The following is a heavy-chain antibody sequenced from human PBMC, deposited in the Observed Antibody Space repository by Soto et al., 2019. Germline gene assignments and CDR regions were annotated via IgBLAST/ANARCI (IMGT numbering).Heavy chain of an antibody. CDR2: IKQDGSEK. D-gene: IGHD3-3*01. J-gene: IGHJ6*03. Sequence: GGSLRLSCAASGFTFSSYWMSWVRQAPGKGLEWVANIKQDGSEKYYVDSVKGRFTISRDNAKNSLYLQMNSLRAEDTAVYYCARCAYDFWSGYYRRYYYYYMDVWGKGTTVTVSS. CDR3: ARCAYDFWSGYYRRYYYYYMDV. CDR1: GFTFSSYW. V-gene: IGHV3-7*01.